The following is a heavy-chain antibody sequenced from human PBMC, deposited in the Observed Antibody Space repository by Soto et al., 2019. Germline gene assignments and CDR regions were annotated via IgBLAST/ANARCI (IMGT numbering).Heavy chain of an antibody. D-gene: IGHD3-16*01. J-gene: IGHJ4*02. CDR2: IYYSGST. V-gene: IGHV4-31*03. CDR1: GGSISSANNY. Sequence: PSETLSLTCSVSGGSISSANNYWSWIRQHPGKGLEWIGYIYYSGSTYYNPSLKSRLTISVDTPKNQFSLKLNSVTAADTAVYYSATEGGDGLDNWAQGTLVPVSS. CDR3: ATEGGDGLDN.